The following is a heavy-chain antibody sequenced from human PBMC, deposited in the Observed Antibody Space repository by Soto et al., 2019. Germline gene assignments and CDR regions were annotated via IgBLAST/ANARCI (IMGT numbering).Heavy chain of an antibody. J-gene: IGHJ5*02. CDR2: ISWNSGSI. CDR3: AKDSHSSGYQPRFDP. CDR1: GFTFDDYA. Sequence: GGSLRLSCAASGFTFDDYAMHWVRQAPGKGLEWVSGISWNSGSIGYADSVKGRFTISRDNAKNSLYLQMNSLRAEDTALYYCAKDSHSSGYQPRFDPWGQGTLVTVSS. V-gene: IGHV3-9*01. D-gene: IGHD6-19*01.